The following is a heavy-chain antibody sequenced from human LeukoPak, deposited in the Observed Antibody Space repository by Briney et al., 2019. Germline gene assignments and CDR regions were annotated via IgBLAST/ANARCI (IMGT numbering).Heavy chain of an antibody. J-gene: IGHJ5*02. V-gene: IGHV3-21*01. CDR3: ARVRGCSSTSCYTNPSGYNWFDP. Sequence: PGGSLRLSCAASGFTFSSYSMNWVRQAPGKGLEWVSSISSSSSYIYYADSVKGRFTISRDNAKNSLYLQMNSLRAEDTAVYYCARVRGCSSTSCYTNPSGYNWFDPWGQGTLVTVSS. CDR1: GFTFSSYS. D-gene: IGHD2-2*02. CDR2: ISSSSSYI.